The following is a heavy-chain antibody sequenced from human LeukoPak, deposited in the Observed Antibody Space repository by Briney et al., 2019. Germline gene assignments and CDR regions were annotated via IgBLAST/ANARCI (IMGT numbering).Heavy chain of an antibody. Sequence: AASVKVSCKASGYTFTSYYMHWVRQAPGQGLEWMGIINPSGGSTSYAQKFQGRVTMTRDTSTSTVYMELSSLRSDDTAVYYCARAPITIFGVVILMFDYWGQGTLVTVSS. CDR2: INPSGGST. CDR1: GYTFTSYY. D-gene: IGHD3-3*01. CDR3: ARAPITIFGVVILMFDY. J-gene: IGHJ4*02. V-gene: IGHV1-46*01.